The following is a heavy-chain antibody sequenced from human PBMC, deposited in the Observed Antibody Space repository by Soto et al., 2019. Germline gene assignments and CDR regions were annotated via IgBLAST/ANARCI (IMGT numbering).Heavy chain of an antibody. J-gene: IGHJ3*02. D-gene: IGHD3-10*01. CDR2: IYWDDDK. CDR1: GFSLSTSGVG. Sequence: QITLKESGPTLVKPTQTLTLTCTFSGFSLSTSGVGVGWIRQPPGKALEWLALIYWDDDKRYSPSLKSRLTITKDTSKIQVVLTMTNMDPVDTATYYCAHTLYGSGSYYSGVDAFDIWGQGTMVTVSS. V-gene: IGHV2-5*02. CDR3: AHTLYGSGSYYSGVDAFDI.